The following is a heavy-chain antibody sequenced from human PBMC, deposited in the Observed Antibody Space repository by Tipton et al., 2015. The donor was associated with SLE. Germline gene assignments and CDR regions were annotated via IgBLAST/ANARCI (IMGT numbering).Heavy chain of an antibody. J-gene: IGHJ2*01. V-gene: IGHV4-38-2*01. CDR2: IYHSGST. CDR3: ASAVVVNNDWYFDL. CDR1: GYSISSGYY. D-gene: IGHD3-22*01. Sequence: TLSLTCAVSGYSISSGYYWGWIRQPPGKGLEWIGSIYHSGSTYYNPSLKSRVTISVDTSKNQFSLKLSSVTAADTAVYYCASAVVVNNDWYFDLCGRGTLVTVSS.